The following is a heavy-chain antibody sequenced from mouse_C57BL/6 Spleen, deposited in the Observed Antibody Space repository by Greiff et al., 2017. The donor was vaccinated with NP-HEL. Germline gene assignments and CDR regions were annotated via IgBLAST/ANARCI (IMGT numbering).Heavy chain of an antibody. D-gene: IGHD2-1*01. CDR1: GFTFSSYA. Sequence: DVKLVESGGGLVKPGGSLKLSCAASGFTFSSYAMSWVRQTPEKRLEWVATISDGGSYTYYPDNVKGRFTISRDNAKNNLYLQMSHLKSEDTAMYYCASLYYGNYYAMDYWGQGTSVTVSS. J-gene: IGHJ4*01. CDR3: ASLYYGNYYAMDY. CDR2: ISDGGSYT. V-gene: IGHV5-4*03.